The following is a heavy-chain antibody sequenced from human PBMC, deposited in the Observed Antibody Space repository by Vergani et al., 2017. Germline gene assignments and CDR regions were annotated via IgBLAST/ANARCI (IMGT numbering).Heavy chain of an antibody. CDR2: ISYDGSNK. D-gene: IGHD4-17*01. CDR1: GFTFSSYA. V-gene: IGHV3-30*14. CDR3: ARAGYGDYYYYYYGMDV. J-gene: IGHJ6*02. Sequence: QVQLVESGGGVVQPGRSLRLSCAASGFTFSSYAMHWVRQAPGKGLEWVAVISYDGSNKYYADSVKGRFTISRDNSKTTRYLQMNSLGAEETAVYYCARAGYGDYYYYYYGMDVWGQGTTVTVSS.